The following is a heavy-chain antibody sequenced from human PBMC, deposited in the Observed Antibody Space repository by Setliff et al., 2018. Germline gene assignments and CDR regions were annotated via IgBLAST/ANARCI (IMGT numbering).Heavy chain of an antibody. J-gene: IGHJ4*02. CDR2: MNPNSGNT. Sequence: ASVKVSCKASGYTFTSYDINWVRQATGQGLEWMGWMNPNSGNTGYAQKFQGRVTITRNTSISTAYMELSSLRSEDTAVYYCARINFYVSSGYYYAPDYWGPGTLVTVSS. CDR1: GYTFTSYD. CDR3: ARINFYVSSGYYYAPDY. V-gene: IGHV1-8*03. D-gene: IGHD3-22*01.